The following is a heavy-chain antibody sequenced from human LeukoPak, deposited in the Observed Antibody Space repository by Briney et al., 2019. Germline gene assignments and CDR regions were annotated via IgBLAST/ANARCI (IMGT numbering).Heavy chain of an antibody. CDR2: ISGRGGST. CDR1: VFTFSSYA. V-gene: IGHV3-23*01. D-gene: IGHD3-22*01. CDR3: AKEGYYDSSGYYPLGYFDY. Sequence: PGASLRLSCGASVFTFSSYAISCVRQAPGKGGECVSDISGRGGSTYYADSVKGRFTISRDNSKNTLYLQMNSLRAEDTAVYYCAKEGYYDSSGYYPLGYFDYWGQGTLVTVSS. J-gene: IGHJ4*02.